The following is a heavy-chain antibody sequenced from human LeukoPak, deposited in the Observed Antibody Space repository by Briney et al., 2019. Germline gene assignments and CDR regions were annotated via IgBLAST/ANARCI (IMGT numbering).Heavy chain of an antibody. J-gene: IGHJ4*02. D-gene: IGHD4-23*01. CDR2: ISWNSGSI. Sequence: PGRSLRLSCAASGFTFVDYAMHWVRQAPGKGLEGVSGISWNSGSIGYADSVKGRFTISRDNAKNTVYLEMNSLRAEDTAVYYCVRGQLRSYSHDYWGQGTLVTVSS. CDR1: GFTFVDYA. V-gene: IGHV3-9*01. CDR3: VRGQLRSYSHDY.